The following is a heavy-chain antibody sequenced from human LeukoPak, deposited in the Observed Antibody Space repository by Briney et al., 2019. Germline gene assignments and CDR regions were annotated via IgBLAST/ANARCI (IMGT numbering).Heavy chain of an antibody. V-gene: IGHV1-8*01. CDR1: GYTFTSYD. Sequence: GASVKVSCKASGYTFTSYDINWVRQATGQGLEWMGWMNPNSGNTGYAQKFQGRVTMTRNTSISTAYMELSSLRSDDTAVYYCARDLGLGSSSWYVVYYYYYMDVWGKGTTVTVSS. J-gene: IGHJ6*03. CDR3: ARDLGLGSSSWYVVYYYYYMDV. CDR2: MNPNSGNT. D-gene: IGHD6-13*01.